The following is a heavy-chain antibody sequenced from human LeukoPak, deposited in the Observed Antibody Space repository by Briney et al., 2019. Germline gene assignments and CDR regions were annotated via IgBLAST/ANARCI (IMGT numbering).Heavy chain of an antibody. CDR2: INHSGNT. J-gene: IGHJ6*02. D-gene: IGHD1-1*01. CDR1: GGSFSGYY. CDR3: ARVLLRQTVGYYYYYGMDV. Sequence: SETLSLTCAVYGGSFSGYYWSWIRQPPGKGLEWIGEINHSGNTNYNPSLKSRVTISVDTSKNQFSLKLSSVTAADTAVYYCARVLLRQTVGYYYYYGMDVWGQGTTVTVSS. V-gene: IGHV4-34*01.